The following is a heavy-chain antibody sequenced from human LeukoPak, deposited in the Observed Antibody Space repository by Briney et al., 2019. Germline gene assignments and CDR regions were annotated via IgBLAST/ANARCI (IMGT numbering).Heavy chain of an antibody. D-gene: IGHD2-21*01. V-gene: IGHV4-34*01. CDR3: ARKKRITLLWGPPFDP. Sequence: SETLSLTCAVYGGSFSGYYWSWIRQPPGKGLEWIGEINHSGSTNYNPSLKSRVTISVDTSKNQFSLKLSSVTAADTAVYYCARKKRITLLWGPPFDPWGQGTLVTVSS. J-gene: IGHJ5*02. CDR1: GGSFSGYY. CDR2: INHSGST.